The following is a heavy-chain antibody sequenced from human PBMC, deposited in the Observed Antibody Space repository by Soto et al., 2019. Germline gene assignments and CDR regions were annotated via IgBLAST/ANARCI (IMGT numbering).Heavy chain of an antibody. Sequence: QVQLVQSGAEVKKPGASVKVSCKASGYTFTSYGITWVRQAPGQGLEWMGWISAYNGNTNYAQNLQGRVTMTTDTTTSTDYIEQRSLRSDDTAIYYCARKNPSAAGVLPEYWGQGTLATVSS. CDR1: GYTFTSYG. V-gene: IGHV1-18*01. J-gene: IGHJ4*02. D-gene: IGHD6-13*01. CDR2: ISAYNGNT. CDR3: ARKNPSAAGVLPEY.